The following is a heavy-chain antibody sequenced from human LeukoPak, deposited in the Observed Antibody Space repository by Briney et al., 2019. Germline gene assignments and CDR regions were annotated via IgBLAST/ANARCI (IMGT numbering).Heavy chain of an antibody. J-gene: IGHJ4*02. CDR1: GFTFSSYG. D-gene: IGHD3-22*01. CDR2: ISGSGSDGST. V-gene: IGHV3-23*01. Sequence: GGSLRLSCAASGFTFSSYGMSWVRQAPGKGLEWVSGISGSGSDGSTYYADSVKGRFTISRDNSKNTLYLQMNSLRAEDTAVYYCARRAGDYSHPYDYWGQGILVTVSS. CDR3: ARRAGDYSHPYDY.